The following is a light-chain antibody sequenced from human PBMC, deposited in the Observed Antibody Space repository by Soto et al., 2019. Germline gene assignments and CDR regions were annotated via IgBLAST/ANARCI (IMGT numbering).Light chain of an antibody. J-gene: IGLJ1*01. CDR2: EVN. CDR1: SNDVGAYNY. V-gene: IGLV2-8*01. CDR3: SSYTISSTYV. Sequence: QSVLTQPPSASGSPGQSVTISCTGTSNDVGAYNYVSWYQQHPGKAPNVMIYEVNKRPSGVPDRFSGSKSGNTASLTVSGLQAEDEADYYCSSYTISSTYVFGTGTKVTVL.